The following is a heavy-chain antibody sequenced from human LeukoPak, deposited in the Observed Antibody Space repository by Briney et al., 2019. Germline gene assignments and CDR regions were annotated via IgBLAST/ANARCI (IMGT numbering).Heavy chain of an antibody. Sequence: GGSLRLSCAASGLTFSSHWMHWVRQAPGKGLVWVSRITNDGSSTTYAGSVKGRFTISRDNAKNMLYLQVNSLRAEDTAVYYCATWGDTTAEYFQRWGQGTLVTVSS. CDR1: GLTFSSHW. D-gene: IGHD2-21*02. V-gene: IGHV3-74*01. CDR2: ITNDGSST. CDR3: ATWGDTTAEYFQR. J-gene: IGHJ1*01.